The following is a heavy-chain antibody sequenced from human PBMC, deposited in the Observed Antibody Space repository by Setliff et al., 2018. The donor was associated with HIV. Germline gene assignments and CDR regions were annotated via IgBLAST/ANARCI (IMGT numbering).Heavy chain of an antibody. CDR1: GGSISSGSHY. J-gene: IGHJ4*02. CDR3: ARVYYGDLEY. Sequence: SESLSLTCSVSGGSISSGSHYWGWIRQAPGKGLEWIGNIYYSGTTFYNPSLKSRVTISVDTSMDQFSLNLSSVTAADTAVYFCARVYYGDLEYWGQGTLVTVSS. D-gene: IGHD4-17*01. V-gene: IGHV4-39*07. CDR2: IYYSGTT.